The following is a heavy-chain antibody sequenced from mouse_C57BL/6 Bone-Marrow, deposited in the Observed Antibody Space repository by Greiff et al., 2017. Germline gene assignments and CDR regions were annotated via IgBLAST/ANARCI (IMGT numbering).Heavy chain of an antibody. CDR1: GYAFSSSW. D-gene: IGHD2-12*01. CDR3: ASIPYYSFDD. V-gene: IGHV1-82*01. J-gene: IGHJ2*01. Sequence: VKLQESGPELVKPGASVKISCKASGYAFSSSWLNWVKQRPGKGLEWIGRIYPGDGDTNYNGKFKGKATLTADKSSSTAYMQLSSLTSEDSAVYFCASIPYYSFDDWGQGTTLTVSS. CDR2: IYPGDGDT.